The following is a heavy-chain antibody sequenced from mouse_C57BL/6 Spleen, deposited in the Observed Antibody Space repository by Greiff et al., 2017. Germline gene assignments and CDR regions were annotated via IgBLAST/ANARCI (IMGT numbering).Heavy chain of an antibody. CDR1: GYTFTSYW. CDR2: IHPNSGST. CDR3: ARLVADGYRAMDY. D-gene: IGHD1-1*01. Sequence: HVQLQQPGAELVKPGASVKLSCKASGYTFTSYWMHWVKQRPGQGLAWIGMIHPNSGSTNYNEKFKSKATLTVDKSSSTAYMQLSSLTSEDSAVYYCARLVADGYRAMDYWGQGTSVTVSS. V-gene: IGHV1-64*01. J-gene: IGHJ4*01.